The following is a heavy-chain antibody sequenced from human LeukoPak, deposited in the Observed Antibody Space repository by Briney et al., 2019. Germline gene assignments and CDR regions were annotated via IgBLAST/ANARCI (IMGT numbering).Heavy chain of an antibody. CDR2: ISTSGTTI. J-gene: IGHJ4*02. D-gene: IGHD1-26*01. CDR3: ARAGGATTGRLDY. Sequence: GGSLRLFCAASGFTFSSYSMNWIRQAPGKGLEWISYISTSGTTIYYADSVRGRFTISRDNAKNSLYLQMNSLRAEDTAIYYCARAGGATTGRLDYWGQGTLVTVSS. CDR1: GFTFSSYS. V-gene: IGHV3-48*04.